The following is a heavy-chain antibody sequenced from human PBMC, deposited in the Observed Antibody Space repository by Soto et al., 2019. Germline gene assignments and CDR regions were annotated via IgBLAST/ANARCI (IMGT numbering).Heavy chain of an antibody. Sequence: GASVKFSCKASGGTFSSYAISWVRQAPGQGLEWMGGIIPIFGTANYAQKFQGRVTITADESTSTAYMELSSLRSEDTAVYYCARDPGYYYGSGSYYNHPYGMDVWGQGTTVTVS. V-gene: IGHV1-69*13. CDR1: GGTFSSYA. CDR2: IIPIFGTA. D-gene: IGHD3-10*01. CDR3: ARDPGYYYGSGSYYNHPYGMDV. J-gene: IGHJ6*02.